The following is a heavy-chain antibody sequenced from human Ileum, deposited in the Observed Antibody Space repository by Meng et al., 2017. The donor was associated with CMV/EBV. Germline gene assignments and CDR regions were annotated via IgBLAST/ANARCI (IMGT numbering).Heavy chain of an antibody. CDR2: IKKDGSEQ. CDR3: VGVRTFNYDGSGHSLDY. V-gene: IGHV3-7*03. J-gene: IGHJ4*02. Sequence: GGSLRLSCEASGLTFERHWMTWVRQAPGKGLEWVANIKKDGSEQNYVDSVKGRFTISRDNAKNSLYLQMNSLRVEDTAAYYCVGVRTFNYDGSGHSLDYWGQGTLVTVSS. D-gene: IGHD3-22*01. CDR1: GLTFERHW.